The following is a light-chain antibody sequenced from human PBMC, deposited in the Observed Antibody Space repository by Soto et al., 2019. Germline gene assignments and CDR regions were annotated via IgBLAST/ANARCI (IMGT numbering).Light chain of an antibody. CDR1: QSVSSSY. J-gene: IGKJ1*01. CDR2: GAS. V-gene: IGKV3D-20*02. Sequence: EIVLPQSPGTLSLSPGERAPLSCRASQSVSSSYLAWYQQKPGQAPRLLIYGASSRATGIPDRFSGSGSGTDFTLTISSLEPEDLAVYYCQQRSNWPRTFGQGTKVDIK. CDR3: QQRSNWPRT.